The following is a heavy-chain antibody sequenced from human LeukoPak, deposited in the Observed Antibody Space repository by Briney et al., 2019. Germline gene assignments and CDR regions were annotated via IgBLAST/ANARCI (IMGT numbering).Heavy chain of an antibody. Sequence: ASVKVSCKASGYTFTSYGISWVRQAPGQGLEWMGWISAYNGNTNYAQKLQGRVIMTTDTSTSTAYMELRSLRSDDTAVYYCARERKSSYDTLTGYYKSDAFDIWGQGTMVTVSS. CDR1: GYTFTSYG. V-gene: IGHV1-18*01. CDR3: ARERKSSYDTLTGYYKSDAFDI. J-gene: IGHJ3*02. D-gene: IGHD3-9*01. CDR2: ISAYNGNT.